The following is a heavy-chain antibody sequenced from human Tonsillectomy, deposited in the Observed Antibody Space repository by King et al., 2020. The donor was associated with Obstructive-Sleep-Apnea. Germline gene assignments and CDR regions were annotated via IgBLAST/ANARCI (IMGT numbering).Heavy chain of an antibody. CDR2: IYPGDSDT. D-gene: IGHD3-10*01. V-gene: IGHV5-51*01. CDR3: ARSRGSGSYYNEDAFDI. CDR1: GYSFTSYW. J-gene: IGHJ3*02. Sequence: VQLVESGAEVKKPGESLKISCKGSGYSFTSYWIGWVRQMPGKGLEWMGIIYPGDSDTRYSPSFQGQVTILADKAISTAYLQWSSLKASDTAMYYCARSRGSGSYYNEDAFDIWGQGTMVTVSS.